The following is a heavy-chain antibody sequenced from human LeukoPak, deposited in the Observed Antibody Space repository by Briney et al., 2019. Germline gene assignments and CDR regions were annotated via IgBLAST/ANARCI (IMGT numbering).Heavy chain of an antibody. Sequence: PGGSLRLSCAASGFTFTRHWMHWVRQAPGRGLVWVSRIDSDGSSSTYADSVKGRFTTSRDSAKNTLYLQMTSLRDEDTAVYYCARGGVGSSDYVDYYYYNMDVWGKGTAVTVSS. CDR3: ARGGVGSSDYVDYYYYNMDV. V-gene: IGHV3-74*01. J-gene: IGHJ6*03. CDR1: GFTFTRHW. CDR2: IDSDGSSS. D-gene: IGHD3-16*01.